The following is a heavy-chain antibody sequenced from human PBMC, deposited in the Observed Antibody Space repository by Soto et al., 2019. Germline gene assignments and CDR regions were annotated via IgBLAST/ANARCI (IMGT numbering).Heavy chain of an antibody. CDR1: GGSISSYY. CDR3: ARHTQVAKSGHSERVYYYYYMDV. J-gene: IGHJ6*03. V-gene: IGHV4-59*08. Sequence: QVQLQESGPGLVKPSETLSLTCTVSGGSISSYYWSWIRQPPAKGLEWIGYIYYSGRTNYNPSLKSRLTIAVDTSKNQFSMKLSAVTAADSAVYYCARHTQVAKSGHSERVYYYYYMDVRGKGTTVTVSS. D-gene: IGHD5-12*01. CDR2: IYYSGRT.